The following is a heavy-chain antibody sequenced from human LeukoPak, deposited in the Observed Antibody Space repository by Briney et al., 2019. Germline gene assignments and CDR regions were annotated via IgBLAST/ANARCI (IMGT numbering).Heavy chain of an antibody. V-gene: IGHV4-34*01. CDR3: ARGPLGDSSGYTDY. J-gene: IGHJ4*02. D-gene: IGHD3-22*01. Sequence: SETLSLTCAVYGESFSGYYWSWIRQPPGKGLEWIGEINHSGSTNYNPSLKSRVTISVDKSKNQISLKLSSVTAADTAVYYCARGPLGDSSGYTDYWGQGTLVTVSS. CDR1: GESFSGYY. CDR2: INHSGST.